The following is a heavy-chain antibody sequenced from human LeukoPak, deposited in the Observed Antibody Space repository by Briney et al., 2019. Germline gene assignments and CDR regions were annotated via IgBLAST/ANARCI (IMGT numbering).Heavy chain of an antibody. CDR2: INPNSGGT. CDR3: ARTAFQFGQYFYYMNV. D-gene: IGHD3-3*02. V-gene: IGHV1-2*02. CDR1: GYTFTSYY. Sequence: GASVKVSCKASGYTFTSYYMHWVRQAPGQGLEWMGWINPNSGGTNYAQKFQGRVTMTRDTSISTAYMELSGLTSDDTAVYYCARTAFQFGQYFYYMNVWGTGTTVTVSS. J-gene: IGHJ6*03.